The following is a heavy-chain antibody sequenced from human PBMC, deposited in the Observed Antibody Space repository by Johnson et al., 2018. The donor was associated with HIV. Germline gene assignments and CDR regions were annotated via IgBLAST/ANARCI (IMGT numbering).Heavy chain of an antibody. Sequence: VQLVESGGGLVQPGRSLRLSCAASGFTVSSNYMSWVRQAPGKGLEWVSVIYSGGSTYYADSVKGRFTISRDNSKNTLYLQMNSLRAEETAVYYCARDLSEGDLGHAFDIWGQGTMVTVSS. CDR1: GFTVSSNY. J-gene: IGHJ3*02. CDR3: ARDLSEGDLGHAFDI. CDR2: IYSGGST. V-gene: IGHV3-66*01. D-gene: IGHD3-16*01.